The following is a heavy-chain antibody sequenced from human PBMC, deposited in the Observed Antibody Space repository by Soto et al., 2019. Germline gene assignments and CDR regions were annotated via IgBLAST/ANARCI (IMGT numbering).Heavy chain of an antibody. V-gene: IGHV4-59*04. CDR1: GGPISSYY. CDR2: IYYSGST. J-gene: IGHJ6*02. CDR3: ARLATVSDYYYGTDV. D-gene: IGHD4-4*01. Sequence: SETLSLTCTVSGGPISSYYWSWIRQPPGKGLEWIGSIYYSGSTYNNPSLKSRVTMSVDTSKNQFSLKLSSVTAADTAVYYCARLATVSDYYYGTDVWGQGTTVTVSS.